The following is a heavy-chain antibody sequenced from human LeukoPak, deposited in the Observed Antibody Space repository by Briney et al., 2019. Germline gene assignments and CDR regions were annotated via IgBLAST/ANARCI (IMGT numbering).Heavy chain of an antibody. V-gene: IGHV3-74*01. J-gene: IGHJ4*02. CDR3: LRGAHYDTSGYYY. Sequence: GGSLRLSCSASGFTFINYWMHWIRQAPGEWLVWVSRIKYDGSSTIYADSVQGRFTISRDDASNTLHPQMNSLRHEDRAVYYCLRGAHYDTSGYYYWGPGALVSVSS. D-gene: IGHD3-22*01. CDR2: IKYDGSST. CDR1: GFTFINYW.